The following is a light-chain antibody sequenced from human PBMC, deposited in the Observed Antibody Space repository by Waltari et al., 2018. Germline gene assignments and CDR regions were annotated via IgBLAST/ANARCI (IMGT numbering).Light chain of an antibody. V-gene: IGLV2-14*03. Sequence: HSALAQPASVSGSPGQSLTISCTGTSSDVGGYNYVSWYQQHPGKAPRLMIYDVNNRPSGVSQCFAGSKAGTAASLTISVLQAEDEADYYCSSFTRTNSWVFGGGTKLTVL. CDR1: SSDVGGYNY. CDR2: DVN. J-gene: IGLJ3*02. CDR3: SSFTRTNSWV.